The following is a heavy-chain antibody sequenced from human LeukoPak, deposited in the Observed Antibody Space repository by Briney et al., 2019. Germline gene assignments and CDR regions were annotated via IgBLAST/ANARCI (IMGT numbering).Heavy chain of an antibody. D-gene: IGHD2-2*01. CDR1: DTSINTYY. J-gene: IGHJ4*02. CDR3: ARDVVAAVGSFDY. CDR2: IYTTGTT. V-gene: IGHV4-4*07. Sequence: SETLSLTCTVSDTSINTYYWSWIRQPAGKGLEWIGHIYTTGTTNYNPSLKSRVTMSIDTSKNQFSLNLRSVTAADTAVYYCARDVVAAVGSFDYWGQGTQVTVSP.